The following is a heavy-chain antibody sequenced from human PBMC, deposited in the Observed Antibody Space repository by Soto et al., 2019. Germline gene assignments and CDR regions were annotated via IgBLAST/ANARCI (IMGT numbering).Heavy chain of an antibody. D-gene: IGHD2-21*01. CDR1: GFTFSDLY. J-gene: IGHJ4*02. CDR2: ISPKSNYR. Sequence: GFLRLSCEASGFTFSDLYMSWIRQAPGKGLEWLSYISPKSNYREYAESVKGRHNISRDHAKNSLPLQMNSLRVEDTAVYYCVRGGGGGQFDSWGQRTLVTVSS. CDR3: VRGGGGGQFDS. V-gene: IGHV3-11*06.